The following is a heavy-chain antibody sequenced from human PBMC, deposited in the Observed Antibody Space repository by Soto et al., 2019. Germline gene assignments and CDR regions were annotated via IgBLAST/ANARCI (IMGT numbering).Heavy chain of an antibody. CDR1: GASIAGGSYY. Sequence: QVQLRESGPGLVKPSQTLSLSCSVSGASIAGGSYYWSWIRQPPGKGLEWIGYIPSRGRPFYNPSLTSRVTISADTSNHHLSLQMTSVTAADTAVYYCARDQYSGYDFALWGQGTLVTVSS. CDR2: IPSRGRP. D-gene: IGHD5-12*01. J-gene: IGHJ4*02. V-gene: IGHV4-30-4*01. CDR3: ARDQYSGYDFAL.